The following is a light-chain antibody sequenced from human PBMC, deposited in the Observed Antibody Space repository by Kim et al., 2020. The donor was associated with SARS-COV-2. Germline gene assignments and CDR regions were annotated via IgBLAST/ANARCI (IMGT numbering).Light chain of an antibody. CDR1: QSVSSNY. Sequence: PGDRPTLSCRTSQSVSSNYVGCYQQPAGQAPPLLTYGASKRATGTPSWSSGGGSGTDSPPTSSILAPEDSAVYCYEQYSSSPYTFGQGTKLEI. CDR2: GAS. J-gene: IGKJ2*01. V-gene: IGKV3-20*01. CDR3: EQYSSSPYT.